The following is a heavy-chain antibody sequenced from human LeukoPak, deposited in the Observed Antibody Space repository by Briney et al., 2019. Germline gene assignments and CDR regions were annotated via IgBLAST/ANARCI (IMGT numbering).Heavy chain of an antibody. J-gene: IGHJ4*02. CDR2: ISGSGDTT. D-gene: IGHD5-24*01. CDR1: GFPFSSYA. CDR3: AKDFTPAMATMFDY. Sequence: GGSLRLSCAASGFPFSSYAMSWVRQAPGKALEWVSAISGSGDTTYYADSVKGRFTISRDNSKKTLYLQMNSLRAEDTAVYYCAKDFTPAMATMFDYWGQGTLVTVSS. V-gene: IGHV3-23*01.